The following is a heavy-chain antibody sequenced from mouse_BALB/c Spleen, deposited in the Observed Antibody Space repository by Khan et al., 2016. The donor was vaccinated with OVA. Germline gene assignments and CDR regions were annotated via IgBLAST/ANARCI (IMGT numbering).Heavy chain of an antibody. Sequence: QVQLKQSGAELARPGASVKLSCKASGYTFTDYYINWVKQRTGQGLEWIGEISPGSGDTYYNEKFKGKATLTADKSSTTAYMQLSSLTSEAVAVYFCARRNYFGYTFAYWGQGTLVTVSA. D-gene: IGHD1-2*01. V-gene: IGHV1-77*01. CDR1: GYTFTDYY. J-gene: IGHJ3*01. CDR3: ARRNYFGYTFAY. CDR2: ISPGSGDT.